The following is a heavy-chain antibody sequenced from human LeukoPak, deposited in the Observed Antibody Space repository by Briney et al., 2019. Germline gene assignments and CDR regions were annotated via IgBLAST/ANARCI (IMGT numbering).Heavy chain of an antibody. J-gene: IGHJ4*02. CDR2: INHSGST. CDR1: GGSFSNYY. D-gene: IGHD5-18*01. CDR3: ARVYSYGFSNVNY. Sequence: SETLSLTCAVYGGSFSNYYWSWIRQPPGEGLEWIGEINHSGSTNYNPSLKSRVTISIDTSKNQFSLKLSSVTAADTAIYYCARVYSYGFSNVNYWGQGTLVTDSS. V-gene: IGHV4-34*01.